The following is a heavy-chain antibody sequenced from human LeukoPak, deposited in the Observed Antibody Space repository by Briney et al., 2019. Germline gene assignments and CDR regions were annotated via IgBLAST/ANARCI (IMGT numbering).Heavy chain of an antibody. CDR3: ARDHNWGFDY. Sequence: PGGSLRLSCAASGFIFSDYSMNWVRQAPGKGLECLSYICGSTSTISYADSVKGRFTISRDNAKNSLYLQMDSLRAEDTAVYYCARDHNWGFDYWGQGILVAVSS. J-gene: IGHJ4*02. CDR1: GFIFSDYS. D-gene: IGHD3-16*01. V-gene: IGHV3-48*01. CDR2: ICGSTSTI.